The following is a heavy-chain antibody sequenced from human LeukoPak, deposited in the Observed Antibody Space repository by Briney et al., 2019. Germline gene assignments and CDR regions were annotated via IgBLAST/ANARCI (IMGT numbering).Heavy chain of an antibody. D-gene: IGHD3-10*01. CDR2: TYYRSKWYN. CDR3: AREWRSNRGVISHNWFDP. Sequence: SQTLSLTCAISGDSVSSNSAAWNWIRQSPSRGLEWLGRTYYRSKWYNDYAVSVKSRITINPDTSKNQFSLQLNSVTPEDTAVYYCAREWRSNRGVISHNWFDPWGQGTLVTVS. V-gene: IGHV6-1*01. CDR1: GDSVSSNSAA. J-gene: IGHJ5*02.